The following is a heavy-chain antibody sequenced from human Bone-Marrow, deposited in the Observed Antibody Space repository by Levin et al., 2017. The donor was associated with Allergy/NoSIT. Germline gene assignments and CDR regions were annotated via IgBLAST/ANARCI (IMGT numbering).Heavy chain of an antibody. CDR3: ARASRGYYYDSSGPHSGYFQH. D-gene: IGHD3-22*01. CDR2: INHSGST. J-gene: IGHJ1*01. CDR1: GGSFSGYY. Sequence: SQTLSLTCAVYGGSFSGYYWSWIRQPPGKGLEWIGEINHSGSTNYNPSLKSRVTISVDTSKNQFSLKLSSVTAADTAVYYCARASRGYYYDSSGPHSGYFQHWGQGTLVTVSS. V-gene: IGHV4-34*01.